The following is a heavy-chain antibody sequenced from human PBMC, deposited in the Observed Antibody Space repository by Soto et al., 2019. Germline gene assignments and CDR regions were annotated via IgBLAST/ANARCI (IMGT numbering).Heavy chain of an antibody. CDR3: ARGRTHRGADAFDI. D-gene: IGHD3-10*01. CDR2: IYYSGHT. J-gene: IGHJ3*02. Sequence: SETLSLTCTVSGGSTTSGDNYWSWIRQPPGKGLEWIGYIYYSGHTYYNPSLKSRLTISVDTSKNHFSLRLSSVTAAHTPVYYCARGRTHRGADAFDIWDQGTMVTVSS. CDR1: GGSTTSGDNY. V-gene: IGHV4-30-4*01.